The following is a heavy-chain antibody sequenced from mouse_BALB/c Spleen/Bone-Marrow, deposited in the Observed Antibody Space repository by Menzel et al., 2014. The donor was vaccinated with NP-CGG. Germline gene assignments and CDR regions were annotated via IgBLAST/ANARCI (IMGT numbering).Heavy chain of an antibody. CDR3: ARDWTIPFAY. CDR1: GYTFTSYT. J-gene: IGHJ3*01. D-gene: IGHD1-1*02. CDR2: INPSSGYT. Sequence: VKLQESGAELARPGASVKMSCKASGYTFTSYTMHWVKQRPGQGLEWIGYINPSSGYTNYNQKFQDKATLTADKSSSTAYMQLSSRTSEDSAVYYCARDWTIPFAYWGQGTLVTVSA. V-gene: IGHV1-4*01.